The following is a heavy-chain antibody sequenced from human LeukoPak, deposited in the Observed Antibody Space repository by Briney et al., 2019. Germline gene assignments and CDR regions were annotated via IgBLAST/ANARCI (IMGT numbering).Heavy chain of an antibody. J-gene: IGHJ2*01. V-gene: IGHV1-69*05. CDR2: IIPIFGTA. Sequence: SVKVSCKASGGTFSSYAISWVRQAPGQGLEWMGRIIPIFGTANYAQKFRGRVTITTDESTSTAYMELSSLRSEDTAVYYCAREVVAAAPHWYFDLWGRGTLVTVSS. CDR1: GGTFSSYA. CDR3: AREVVAAAPHWYFDL. D-gene: IGHD6-13*01.